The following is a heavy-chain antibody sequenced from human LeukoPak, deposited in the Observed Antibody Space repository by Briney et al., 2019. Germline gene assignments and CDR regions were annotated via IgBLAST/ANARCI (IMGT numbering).Heavy chain of an antibody. D-gene: IGHD3-3*01. V-gene: IGHV1-18*01. CDR2: ISAYNGNT. J-gene: IGHJ4*02. CDR3: ARDHSPYYDFWSGYSKVGYFDY. CDR1: GYTFTSYG. Sequence: GASVKVSCKASGYTFTSYGISWVRQAPGQGLEWMGWISAYNGNTNYAQKLQGRVTMTTDTSTSTAYMELRSLRSDDTAVYYCARDHSPYYDFWSGYSKVGYFDYWGQGTLVTVSS.